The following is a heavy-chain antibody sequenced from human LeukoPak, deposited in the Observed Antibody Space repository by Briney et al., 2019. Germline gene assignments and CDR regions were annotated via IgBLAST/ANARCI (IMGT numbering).Heavy chain of an antibody. CDR2: ICYSGST. CDR1: GGSISSGGYY. J-gene: IGHJ6*04. CDR3: ARVPIVVVPAAIGVVYYYYGMDV. D-gene: IGHD2-2*01. V-gene: IGHV4-31*03. Sequence: PSETLSLTCTVSGGSISSGGYYWSWIRQHPGKGLEWIGYICYSGSTYYNPSLKSRVTISVDTSKNQFSLKLSSVTAADTAVYYCARVPIVVVPAAIGVVYYYYGMDVWGKGTTVTVSS.